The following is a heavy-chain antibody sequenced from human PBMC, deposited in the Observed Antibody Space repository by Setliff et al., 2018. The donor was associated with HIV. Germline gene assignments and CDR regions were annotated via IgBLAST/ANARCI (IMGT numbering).Heavy chain of an antibody. J-gene: IGHJ4*02. Sequence: PSETLSLTCTVSGGSISSHYWSWIRQPPGKGLECIGEINHSGTTNYNPSLKSRVTISVDTSKNQFSLKLSSVIAADTAVYFCARKVGGDFDYWGQGTLVTV. CDR3: ARKVGGDFDY. D-gene: IGHD2-2*01. CDR2: INHSGTT. V-gene: IGHV4-34*01. CDR1: GGSISSHY.